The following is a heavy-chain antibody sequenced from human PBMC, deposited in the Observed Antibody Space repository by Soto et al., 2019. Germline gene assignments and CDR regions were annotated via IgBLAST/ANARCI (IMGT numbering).Heavy chain of an antibody. Sequence: QVQLVESGGGVVQPGRSLRLSCAASGFTFSSYAMHWVRQAPGKGLEWVAVISYDGSNKYYADSVKGRFTISRDNSKNTLYLQMNSLRAEDTAVYYCARDPLNSYGYGTQSPTPYYFGYWGQGTLVTVSS. CDR2: ISYDGSNK. D-gene: IGHD5-18*01. CDR3: ARDPLNSYGYGTQSPTPYYFGY. V-gene: IGHV3-30-3*01. J-gene: IGHJ4*02. CDR1: GFTFSSYA.